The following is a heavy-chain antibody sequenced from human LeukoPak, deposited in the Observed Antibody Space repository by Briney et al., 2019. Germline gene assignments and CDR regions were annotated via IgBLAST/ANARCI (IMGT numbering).Heavy chain of an antibody. CDR3: ARSVPDYTRFDY. CDR1: GFTFSSNW. D-gene: IGHD4-11*01. V-gene: IGHV3-7*03. CDR2: VRQDGSDK. Sequence: GGSLRLSCAASGFTFSSNWMAWVRQAPGKGLEWVANVRQDGSDKYYVDSVEGRFTISRDNGKNSLFLQMNSLRADDTALYYCARSVPDYTRFDYWGQGALVTVSS. J-gene: IGHJ4*02.